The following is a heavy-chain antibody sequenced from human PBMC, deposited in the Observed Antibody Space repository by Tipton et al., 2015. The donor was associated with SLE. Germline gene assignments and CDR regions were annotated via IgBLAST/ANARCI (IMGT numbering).Heavy chain of an antibody. CDR2: NYSSGST. Sequence: SLRLSCAASGFTVSSNYMSWVRQAPGKGLEWVSINYSSGSTYYADSVKGRFTISRDISKNTLYLQMNSLRAEDTAVYYCAREMDSSGFSDAFDKWGQGTMVTVSS. V-gene: IGHV3-66*01. CDR1: GFTVSSNY. J-gene: IGHJ3*02. CDR3: AREMDSSGFSDAFDK. D-gene: IGHD3-22*01.